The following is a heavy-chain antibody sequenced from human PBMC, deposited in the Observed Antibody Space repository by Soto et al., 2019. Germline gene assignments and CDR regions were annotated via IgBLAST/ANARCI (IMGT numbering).Heavy chain of an antibody. V-gene: IGHV5-51*01. Sequence: PGESLKISCKGSGYSFTSYWIGWVRQMPGKGLEWMGIIYPGDSDTRYSPSFQGQVTISADKSISTAYLQWSSLKASDTTMYYCASGSGSPSNYYYGMDVWGQGTTVTVSS. CDR1: GYSFTSYW. D-gene: IGHD3-10*01. CDR3: ASGSGSPSNYYYGMDV. CDR2: IYPGDSDT. J-gene: IGHJ6*02.